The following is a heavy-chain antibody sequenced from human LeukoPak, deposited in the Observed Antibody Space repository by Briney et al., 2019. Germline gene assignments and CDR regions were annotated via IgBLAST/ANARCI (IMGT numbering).Heavy chain of an antibody. D-gene: IGHD3-10*01. V-gene: IGHV4-61*02. CDR3: ARARGFRFDRFDP. Sequence: PSQTLSLTCTGSGGSISSGSYYWSWIRQPAGKGREWIGRSYTSGSTNYSPSLKSRVTISVDTSKNQFSLKLSSVTAADTAVYYCARARGFRFDRFDPWGQGTLVTVSS. CDR2: SYTSGST. CDR1: GGSISSGSYY. J-gene: IGHJ5*02.